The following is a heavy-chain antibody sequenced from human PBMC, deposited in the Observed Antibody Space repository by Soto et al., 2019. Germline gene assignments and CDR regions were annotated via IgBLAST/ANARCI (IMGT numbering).Heavy chain of an antibody. CDR3: ASGFYCSGGSCYRPFDY. CDR2: IYHSGST. J-gene: IGHJ4*02. D-gene: IGHD2-15*01. Sequence: SETLSLTCAVSGGSISSSNWWSWVRQPPGKGLEWIGGIYHSGSTNYNPSLKSRVTISVDTSKNQFSLKLSSVTAADTAVYYCASGFYCSGGSCYRPFDYWGQGTLVTVSS. CDR1: GGSISSSNW. V-gene: IGHV4-4*02.